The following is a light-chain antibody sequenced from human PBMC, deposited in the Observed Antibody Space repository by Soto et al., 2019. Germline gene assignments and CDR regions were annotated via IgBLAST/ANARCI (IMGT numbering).Light chain of an antibody. CDR3: SSYTSSSTQV. CDR1: SSDVGGYNY. CDR2: EVS. V-gene: IGLV2-14*01. J-gene: IGLJ1*01. Sequence: QSALTQPASVSGSPGQSITISCTGTSSDVGGYNYVSWYQQHPGKAPKLMIYEVSNRPSGVSNRFSGSKSGHTDSLTISGLQAEDEADYYCSSYTSSSTQVFGTGTKLTVL.